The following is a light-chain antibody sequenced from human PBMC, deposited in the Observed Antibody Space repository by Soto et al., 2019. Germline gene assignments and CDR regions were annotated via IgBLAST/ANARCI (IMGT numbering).Light chain of an antibody. CDR3: QQYHDLPT. CDR2: GAS. Sequence: EIVMTQSPASLSVSPGERATLSCRARQTVSTNLAWYQQKPGQAPRILIYGASTRATGIPARFSGSGSGTEFTLSISSLQSEDFALYYCQQYHDLPTLGHGTKVDIK. V-gene: IGKV3-15*01. J-gene: IGKJ1*01. CDR1: QTVSTN.